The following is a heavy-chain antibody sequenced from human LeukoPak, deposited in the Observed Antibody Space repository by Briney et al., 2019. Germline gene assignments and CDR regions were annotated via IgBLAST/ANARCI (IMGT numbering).Heavy chain of an antibody. Sequence: GASVKVSCKASGGTFSSYAISWVRRAPGQGLEWMGGIIPIFGTANYAQKFQGRVTITADKSTSTAYMELSSLRSEDTAVYYCATADVGHYYYYMDVWGKGTTVTVSS. CDR3: ATADVGHYYYYMDV. J-gene: IGHJ6*03. CDR2: IIPIFGTA. V-gene: IGHV1-69*06. CDR1: GGTFSSYA. D-gene: IGHD1-26*01.